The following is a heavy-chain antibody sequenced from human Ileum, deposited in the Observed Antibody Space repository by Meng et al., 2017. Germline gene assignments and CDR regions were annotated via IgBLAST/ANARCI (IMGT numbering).Heavy chain of an antibody. J-gene: IGHJ4*02. V-gene: IGHV1-18*01. Sequence: QVQLVQSGAEVKKAGASVKVSCKASGYTFTSYGISWVRQAPGQWLEWMGWISAYNGNTNYAQKLQGRVTMTTDTSTSTAYMELRSLRSDDTAAYYCARRSSGYQAGLNLNDYRGQGALVTVSS. CDR1: GYTFTSYG. CDR3: ARRSSGYQAGLNLNDY. CDR2: ISAYNGNT. D-gene: IGHD3-22*01.